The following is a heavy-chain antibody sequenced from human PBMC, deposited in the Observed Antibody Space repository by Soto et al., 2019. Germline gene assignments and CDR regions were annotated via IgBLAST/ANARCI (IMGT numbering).Heavy chain of an antibody. CDR2: INPSGGST. V-gene: IGHV1-46*01. CDR3: ARVSSWSCFDY. J-gene: IGHJ4*02. Sequence: ASVKVSCKAIGYSFTSHYMHWVRQAPGQGLEWMGIINPSGGSTSYAQKFQGRVTMTRDTSTSTVYMELSSLRSEDTAVYYCARVSSWSCFDYWGQGTLVTVSS. D-gene: IGHD6-13*01. CDR1: GYSFTSHY.